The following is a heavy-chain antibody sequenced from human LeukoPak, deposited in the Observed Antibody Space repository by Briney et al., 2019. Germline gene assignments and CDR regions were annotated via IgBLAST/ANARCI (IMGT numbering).Heavy chain of an antibody. V-gene: IGHV4-61*01. CDR3: ARGVGLTQEGTFDY. CDR2: IYYSGST. CDR1: GGSISGSISSYY. Sequence: SETLSLTCTVSGGSISGSISSYYWNWIRQPPGKGLEWIGYIYYSGSTNYNPSLKSRVTISVDTSKNQFSLKMTSVTAADTAVYYCARGVGLTQEGTFDYWGQGTLVTVSS. J-gene: IGHJ4*02. D-gene: IGHD1-1*01.